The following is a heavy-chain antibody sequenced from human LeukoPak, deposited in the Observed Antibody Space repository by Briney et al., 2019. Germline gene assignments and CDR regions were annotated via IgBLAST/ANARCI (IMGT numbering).Heavy chain of an antibody. CDR3: AREPYYDFWSGPPESFDY. J-gene: IGHJ4*02. Sequence: PGGSLRLSCAASGFTVSSNYMSWVRQAPGKGLEWVSSISDSSSYIYYADSVKGRFTISRDNAKNSLYLQMNSLRAEDTAVYYCAREPYYDFWSGPPESFDYWGQGTLVTVSS. CDR1: GFTVSSNY. V-gene: IGHV3-21*01. D-gene: IGHD3-3*01. CDR2: ISDSSSYI.